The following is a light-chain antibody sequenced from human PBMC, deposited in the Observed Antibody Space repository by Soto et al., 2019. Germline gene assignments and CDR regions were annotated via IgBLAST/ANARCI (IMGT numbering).Light chain of an antibody. Sequence: QAVVTQPASVSGSPGQSITISCTGASRDVGGYNLVSWYQQYPGKAPKLIIYEVSKRPSGVSNRFSGSKSGNTASLTISGLQAEDEADYHCCSFAGVSTFGVFGGGTKVTVL. J-gene: IGLJ3*02. CDR1: SRDVGGYNL. CDR2: EVS. V-gene: IGLV2-23*02. CDR3: CSFAGVSTFGV.